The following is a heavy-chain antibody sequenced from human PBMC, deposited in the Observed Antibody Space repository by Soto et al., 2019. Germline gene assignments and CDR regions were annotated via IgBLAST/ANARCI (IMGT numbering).Heavy chain of an antibody. J-gene: IGHJ3*02. CDR3: ARDPNGLGATLSFAFDI. Sequence: QVQLVQAGAEVKTPGASVKVSCKASGYTFTSYYMHWVRQAPGQGLEWMGIINPSGGSTSYAQKFQGRVTMTRDTCTSTVYMELSSLRSEDTAVYYCARDPNGLGATLSFAFDIWGQGTMVTVSS. V-gene: IGHV1-46*01. CDR2: INPSGGST. D-gene: IGHD1-26*01. CDR1: GYTFTSYY.